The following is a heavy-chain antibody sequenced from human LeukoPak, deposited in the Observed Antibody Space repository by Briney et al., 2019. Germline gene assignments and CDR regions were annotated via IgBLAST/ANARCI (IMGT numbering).Heavy chain of an antibody. J-gene: IGHJ3*02. CDR2: IYTSGST. CDR1: GGSISSYY. V-gene: IGHV4-4*07. D-gene: IGHD3-10*01. Sequence: SETLSLTCTVSGGSISSYYWSWIRQPAGKGLEWIGRIYTSGSTNYNPSLKSRVTMSVDTSKNQFSLKLSSVTAADTAVYYCARGPTITMVRGVIPSRAFDTWGQGTMVTVSS. CDR3: ARGPTITMVRGVIPSRAFDT.